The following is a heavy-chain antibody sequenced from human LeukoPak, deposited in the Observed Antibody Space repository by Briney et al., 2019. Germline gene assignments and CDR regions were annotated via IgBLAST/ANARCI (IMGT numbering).Heavy chain of an antibody. D-gene: IGHD4-17*01. J-gene: IGHJ4*02. CDR2: IRYDESNT. CDR3: AKDSPSDDYADY. Sequence: GGSLRLSCAASGFIFSDFGIHWVRQTPDKGLEWVAFIRYDESNTYYGDSVKARFTISRDNSKNTLFLQMNSLRPEDTAVYYCAKDSPSDDYADYWGQGTLVTVSS. CDR1: GFIFSDFG. V-gene: IGHV3-30*02.